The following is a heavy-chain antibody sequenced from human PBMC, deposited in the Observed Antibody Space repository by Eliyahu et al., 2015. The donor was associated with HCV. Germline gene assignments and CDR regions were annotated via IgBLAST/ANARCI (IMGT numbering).Heavy chain of an antibody. Sequence: QVQLQESGPGLVKPSETLSLTCTVSGASXTTYYWSWIRQPPGKGLEWIGYIHYSGSTNYNPSLKSRVTISLDTSKSQFSLKLTSVTAADTAVYYCASGGGGIAVAGTGGWFDPWGQGTLVTVSS. V-gene: IGHV4-59*01. D-gene: IGHD6-19*01. J-gene: IGHJ5*02. CDR2: IHYSGST. CDR3: ASGGGGIAVAGTGGWFDP. CDR1: GASXTTYY.